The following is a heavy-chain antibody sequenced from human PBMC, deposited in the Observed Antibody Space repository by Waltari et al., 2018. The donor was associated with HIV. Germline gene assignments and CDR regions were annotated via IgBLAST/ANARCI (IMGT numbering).Heavy chain of an antibody. D-gene: IGHD2-15*01. CDR2: IKSDGMST. V-gene: IGHV3-74*01. J-gene: IGHJ2*01. CDR1: GFTFRSYW. Sequence: EVQLVESGGGLVQPGGSLRLSCAASGFTFRSYWMHWVRQAPGKGLVWVSRIKSDGMSTSYADSVKGRFTISRDNAKNTLYLQMNSLRAEDTAVYYCARAGDIVSTWYFDLWGRGTLVTVSS. CDR3: ARAGDIVSTWYFDL.